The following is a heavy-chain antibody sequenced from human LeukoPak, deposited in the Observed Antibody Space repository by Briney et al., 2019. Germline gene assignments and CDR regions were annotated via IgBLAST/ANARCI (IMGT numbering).Heavy chain of an antibody. V-gene: IGHV4-39*01. J-gene: IGHJ4*02. CDR3: ASPVGGFDN. CDR2: IYYTGST. Sequence: PSETLSVTRSVSGGSISGSGYYWAWIRQPPGKGLEWIGSIYYTGSTHYNSSLKSRVTMSVDTSKNQFSLKLSSVTAADTAVYYCASPVGGFDNWGKGTLVSLSS. CDR1: GGSISGSGYY. D-gene: IGHD3-16*01.